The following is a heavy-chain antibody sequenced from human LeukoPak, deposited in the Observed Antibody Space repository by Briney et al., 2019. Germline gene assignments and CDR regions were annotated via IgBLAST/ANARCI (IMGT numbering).Heavy chain of an antibody. CDR2: ISSSSSYI. CDR3: TRDFYGDYVHTYFDS. D-gene: IGHD4-17*01. CDR1: GFTFSSYS. Sequence: GGSLRLSCAASGFTFSSYSMNWVRQAPGKGLEWVSSISSSSSYIYYADSVKGRFTISRDNAKNSLYLKMNSLRAEDTAVYYCTRDFYGDYVHTYFDSWGQGTLVTVSS. V-gene: IGHV3-21*01. J-gene: IGHJ4*02.